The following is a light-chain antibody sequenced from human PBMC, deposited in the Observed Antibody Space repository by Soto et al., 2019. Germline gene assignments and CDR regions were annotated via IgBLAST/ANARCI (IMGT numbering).Light chain of an antibody. CDR3: QQYDNSPIT. CDR2: GAS. Sequence: EIVLTQCTCILSLSAGERSSLSFLASQSISSSFLAWYQQKPGQAPRLLIYGASSRATGIPDRFSGTGSETDFTLTISRLEPEDFAVYYCQQYDNSPITFGQGTRLEIK. J-gene: IGKJ5*01. CDR1: QSISSSF. V-gene: IGKV3-20*01.